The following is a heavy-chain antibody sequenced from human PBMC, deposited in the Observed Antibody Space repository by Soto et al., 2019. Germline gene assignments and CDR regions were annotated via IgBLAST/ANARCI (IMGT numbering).Heavy chain of an antibody. D-gene: IGHD2-2*02. Sequence: SETLSLTCTVSGGSITTGGSYWSWIRQHPGKGLEWIGNIYHSGNTYYNPSLKSRLTISVDTSKNHFSLMVDSVTAADTAVYYCARARFQVLYGKPYFDSWGQGTLVTAPQ. V-gene: IGHV4-31*03. J-gene: IGHJ4*02. CDR2: IYHSGNT. CDR3: ARARFQVLYGKPYFDS. CDR1: GGSITTGGSY.